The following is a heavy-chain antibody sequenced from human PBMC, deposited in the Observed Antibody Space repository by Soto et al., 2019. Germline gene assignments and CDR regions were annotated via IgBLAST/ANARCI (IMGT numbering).Heavy chain of an antibody. Sequence: QVQLVQSGAAVKKPGSSVKVSCKASGGTFSSYAITWVRQAPGQGLELMGGIIPIFDTAKYAQKFQGRATITADESTTTAYMEVSSLRSEDTAVYYCARGRWGDYNDAFFYWGQGTLVTVTS. CDR3: ARGRWGDYNDAFFY. CDR1: GGTFSSYA. J-gene: IGHJ4*02. CDR2: IIPIFDTA. D-gene: IGHD4-17*01. V-gene: IGHV1-69*12.